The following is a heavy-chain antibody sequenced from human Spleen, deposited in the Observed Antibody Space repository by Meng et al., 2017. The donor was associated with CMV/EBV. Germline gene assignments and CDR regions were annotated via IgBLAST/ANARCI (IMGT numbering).Heavy chain of an antibody. J-gene: IGHJ5*02. CDR2: ISNSNVNT. CDR3: VGGVGWFDH. CDR1: DRTFPNYG. Sequence: KPSGKTSDRTFPNYGVRGVRQAPGQGLEWLGWISNSNVNTNYEQNFQGRVTMTKDTSTTTAYRERRNLTSDDTAVYYCVGGVGWFDHWGQGTLVTVSS. V-gene: IGHV1-18*01. D-gene: IGHD3-16*01.